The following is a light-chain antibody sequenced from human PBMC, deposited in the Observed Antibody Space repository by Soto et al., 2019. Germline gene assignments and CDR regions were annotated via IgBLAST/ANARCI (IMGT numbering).Light chain of an antibody. CDR2: DVS. CDR1: SSDVGGYNY. CDR3: SSYTSSSTVV. Sequence: QSALTQPASVSGSPGQSITISCTGTSSDVGGYNYVSWYQQHPGKAPKLMIYDVSNRPSGVSNRFSGSKSGNTASLTISGLQAEDQADYYCSSYTSSSTVVFVGGTKLTLL. V-gene: IGLV2-14*01. J-gene: IGLJ2*01.